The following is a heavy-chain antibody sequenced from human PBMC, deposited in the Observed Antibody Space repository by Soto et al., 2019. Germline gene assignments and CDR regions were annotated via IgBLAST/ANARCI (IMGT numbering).Heavy chain of an antibody. J-gene: IGHJ6*03. D-gene: IGHD2-2*01. V-gene: IGHV3-23*01. CDR2: ISGSGGST. CDR1: GFTFSSYA. CDR3: AKETGGCSSTSCYGVYYYYYMDV. Sequence: EVQLLESGGGLVQPGGSLRLSCAASGFTFSSYAMSWVRQAPGKGLEWVSAISGSGGSTYYADSVKGRFTISRDNSKNPLYLQMNSLRAEDTAVYYCAKETGGCSSTSCYGVYYYYYMDVWGKGTTVTVSS.